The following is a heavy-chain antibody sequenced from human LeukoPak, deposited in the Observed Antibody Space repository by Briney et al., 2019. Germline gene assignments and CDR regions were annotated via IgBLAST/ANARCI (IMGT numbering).Heavy chain of an antibody. J-gene: IGHJ2*01. V-gene: IGHV4-34*01. CDR1: GGSFSGYY. CDR3: ARVNIVVVTFQGYFDL. D-gene: IGHD2-21*02. Sequence: PSETLSLTCAVYGGSFSGYYWSWIRQPPGKGLEWIGEINHSGSTNYNPSLKSRVAISVDTSKNQFSLKLSSVTAADTAVYYCARVNIVVVTFQGYFDLWGRGTLVTVSS. CDR2: INHSGST.